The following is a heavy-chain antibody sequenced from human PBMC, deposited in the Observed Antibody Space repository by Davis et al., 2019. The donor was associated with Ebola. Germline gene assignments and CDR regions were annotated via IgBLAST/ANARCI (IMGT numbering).Heavy chain of an antibody. V-gene: IGHV1-8*01. CDR2: MNPNSGNT. J-gene: IGHJ6*02. CDR1: GYTFTSYD. Sequence: ASVKVSCKASGYTFTSYDINWVRQATGQGLEWMGWMNPNSGNTGYAQKFQGRVTMTRNTSISTAYMELSSLRSEDTAVYYCARGGGVSSSWYRSFYYGMDVWGQGTTVTVSS. D-gene: IGHD6-13*01. CDR3: ARGGGVSSSWYRSFYYGMDV.